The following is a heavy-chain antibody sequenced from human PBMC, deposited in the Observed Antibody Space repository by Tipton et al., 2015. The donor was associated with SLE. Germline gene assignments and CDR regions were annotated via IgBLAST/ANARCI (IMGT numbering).Heavy chain of an antibody. Sequence: SLRLSCAASGFTFSIYNMNWVRQAPGKGLEWVSSISGSGDYINYADSLKGRFTISRDNAKNSLFLQMDSLRAEDTAVYYCALSYYYGVGYFDYWGQGTLVAVSS. J-gene: IGHJ4*02. CDR3: ALSYYYGVGYFDY. CDR2: ISGSGDYI. V-gene: IGHV3-21*01. D-gene: IGHD3-22*01. CDR1: GFTFSIYN.